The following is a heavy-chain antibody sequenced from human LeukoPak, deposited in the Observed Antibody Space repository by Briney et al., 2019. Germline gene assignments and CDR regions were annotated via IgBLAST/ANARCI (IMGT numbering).Heavy chain of an antibody. CDR3: AKDRQSGYDLGLFGY. CDR1: GFSFNTYG. CDR2: ISYDGKNK. Sequence: GGSLRLSCAASGFSFNTYGAHWIRQAPGKRLDWVAAISYDGKNKYYADSVKGRFTISRDNSKNTLDLQMNSLRAEDTAVYYCAKDRQSGYDLGLFGYWGQGTLVTVSS. V-gene: IGHV3-30*18. D-gene: IGHD5-12*01. J-gene: IGHJ4*02.